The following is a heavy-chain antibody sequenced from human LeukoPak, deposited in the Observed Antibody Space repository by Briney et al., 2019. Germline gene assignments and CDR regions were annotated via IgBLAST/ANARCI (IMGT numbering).Heavy chain of an antibody. CDR1: GFTFSSYA. V-gene: IGHV3-23*01. D-gene: IGHD1-26*01. CDR2: ISGSGGST. CDR3: AKGGGYIVGAFDY. Sequence: GGSLRLSCAASGFTFSSYAMSWVRQAPGKGLEWVSGISGSGGSTYYADSVKGRFTISRDNSKNTLYLQMNSLRAEDTAVYYCAKGGGYIVGAFDYWGQGTLVTVSS. J-gene: IGHJ4*02.